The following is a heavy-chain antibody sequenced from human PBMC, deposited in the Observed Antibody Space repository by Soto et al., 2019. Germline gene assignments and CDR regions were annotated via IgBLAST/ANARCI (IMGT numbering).Heavy chain of an antibody. J-gene: IGHJ6*02. CDR3: ARGPRAPPPHDYGMDV. V-gene: IGHV3-23*01. CDR1: GFTFSSHV. CDR2: ISGGGGTT. Sequence: EVQLLESGGGLVQPGGSLRLSCAASGFTFSSHVMNWVRQAPGKGLEWVAAISGGGGTTYDGDSVEGRFTMSRDNSKNTLYLQMNSLRADDTAVYYCARGPRAPPPHDYGMDVWGQGTTVTVSS.